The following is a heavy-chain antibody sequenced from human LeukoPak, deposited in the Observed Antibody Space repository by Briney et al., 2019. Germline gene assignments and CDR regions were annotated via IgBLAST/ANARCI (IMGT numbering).Heavy chain of an antibody. V-gene: IGHV4-61*02. CDR3: ARDALWAIDL. D-gene: IGHD3-16*01. CDR1: GGSISSGSYY. CDR2: IYTSGST. J-gene: IGHJ2*01. Sequence: NPSETLSLTCTVSGGSISSGSYYWSWIRQPAGKGLEWIGRIYTSGSTNYNPSLKSRVTISVDTSKNQFSLKLSSVTAADTAVYYCARDALWAIDLWGRGTLVTVSS.